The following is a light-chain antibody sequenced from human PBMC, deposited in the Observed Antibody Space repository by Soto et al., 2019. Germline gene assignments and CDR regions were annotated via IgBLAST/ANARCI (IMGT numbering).Light chain of an antibody. Sequence: QSVLTQPPSASGTPGQRVTISCSGDSSNVGSYPVNWYQQIPGRAPKLLISQNNRRPSGVPDRFSDSKSGTAASLAISGLQSEHEADYYCSVWDDSLKVVLFGGGTKVTVL. CDR1: SSNVGSYP. CDR3: SVWDDSLKVVL. CDR2: QNN. J-gene: IGLJ2*01. V-gene: IGLV1-44*01.